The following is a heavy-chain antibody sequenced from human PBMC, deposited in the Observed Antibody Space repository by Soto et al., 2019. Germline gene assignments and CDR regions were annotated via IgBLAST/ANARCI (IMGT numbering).Heavy chain of an antibody. CDR1: GFTFSSYA. J-gene: IGHJ4*02. CDR3: AKEKDYDYVWGSYRYTSDY. D-gene: IGHD3-16*02. CDR2: ISGSGST. V-gene: IGHV3-23*01. Sequence: LRLSFAASGFTFSSYAMSWVRQAPGQGLEWVSAISGSGSTFYADSVKGRFTISRDNSKNTLYLQMNSLRAEDTAVYYCAKEKDYDYVWGSYRYTSDYWGQGTLVTAPQ.